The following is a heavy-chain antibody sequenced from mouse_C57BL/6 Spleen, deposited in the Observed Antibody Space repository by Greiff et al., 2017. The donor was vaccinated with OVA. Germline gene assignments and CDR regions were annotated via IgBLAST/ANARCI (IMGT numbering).Heavy chain of an antibody. CDR2: IYPGDGDT. CDR1: GYAFSSSW. CDR3: ARRYYDYEGGYFDV. J-gene: IGHJ1*03. V-gene: IGHV1-82*01. D-gene: IGHD2-4*01. Sequence: QVQLQQSGPELVKPGASVKISCKASGYAFSSSWMNWVKQRPGQGLEWIGRIYPGDGDTNYNGKFKGKATLTADKSSSTAYMQLSSLTSEDSAVYVCARRYYDYEGGYFDVWGTGTTVTVSS.